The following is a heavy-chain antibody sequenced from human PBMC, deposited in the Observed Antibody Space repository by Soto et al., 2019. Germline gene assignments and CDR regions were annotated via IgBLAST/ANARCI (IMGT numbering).Heavy chain of an antibody. V-gene: IGHV1-8*02. Sequence: GASVKVSCKASGYTFTGYYMHWVRQAPGQGLEWMGWMNPNSGNTGYAQKFQGRVTMTRNTSISTAYMELRSLRSDDTAVYYCARDGGDRSYWYFDLWGRGTLVTVSS. CDR2: MNPNSGNT. CDR3: ARDGGDRSYWYFDL. D-gene: IGHD4-17*01. CDR1: GYTFTGYY. J-gene: IGHJ2*01.